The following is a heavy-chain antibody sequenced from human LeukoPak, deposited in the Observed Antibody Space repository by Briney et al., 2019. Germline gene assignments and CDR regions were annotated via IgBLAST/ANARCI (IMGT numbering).Heavy chain of an antibody. D-gene: IGHD3-9*01. J-gene: IGHJ2*01. CDR2: IYHSGST. Sequence: SETLSLTCTVSGYSMSSGYYWGWIRQPTGKGLEWIGSIYHSGSTYYNPSLKSRATISLDTSKNQFSLKLSSVTAADTAVYYCARQYSDILTGYHRGELYWYFDLWGRGTLVTVSS. V-gene: IGHV4-38-2*02. CDR1: GYSMSSGYY. CDR3: ARQYSDILTGYHRGELYWYFDL.